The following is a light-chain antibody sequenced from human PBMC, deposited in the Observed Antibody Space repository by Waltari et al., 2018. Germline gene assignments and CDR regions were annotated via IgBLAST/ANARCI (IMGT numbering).Light chain of an antibody. CDR3: SSYASSVTHV. CDR1: SSDVGGSDY. V-gene: IGLV2-14*03. Sequence: QSALTQPASLSGSPGQSLTISSTGTSSDVGGSDYVSWYQQHPGKAPILIIYGVGSRPSWISIRFSGSKSGNTASLTISGLQAEDEADYYCSSYASSVTHVFGTGTKVTVL. J-gene: IGLJ1*01. CDR2: GVG.